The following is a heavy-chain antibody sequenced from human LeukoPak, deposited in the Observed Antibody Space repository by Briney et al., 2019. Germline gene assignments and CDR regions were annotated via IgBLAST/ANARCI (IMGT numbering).Heavy chain of an antibody. V-gene: IGHV3-7*01. CDR3: AAPATA. J-gene: IGHJ5*02. CDR2: VNEDGTAK. Sequence: PGGSLRLSCAISGFTCSSCWMNWVRQAPGKGLEWVATVNEDGTAKFYLDSVKGRFTIFRDNARSSLDLQMNSLTVEDTALYYCAAPATAWGQGTLVTVSS. CDR1: GFTCSSCW.